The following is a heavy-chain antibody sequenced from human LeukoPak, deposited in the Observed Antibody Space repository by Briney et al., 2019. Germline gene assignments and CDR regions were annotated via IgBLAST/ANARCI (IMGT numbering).Heavy chain of an antibody. CDR3: TRRSDAGSSGSDFDY. CDR1: GFTFSGSA. D-gene: IGHD3-22*01. CDR2: IRSKANSYAT. Sequence: GGSLRLSCAASGFTFSGSAMHWVRRASGKGLEWVGRIRSKANSYATAYAASVKGRFTISRDDSKNTAYLQMNSLKTEDTAVYYCTRRSDAGSSGSDFDYWGQGTLVTVSS. V-gene: IGHV3-73*01. J-gene: IGHJ4*02.